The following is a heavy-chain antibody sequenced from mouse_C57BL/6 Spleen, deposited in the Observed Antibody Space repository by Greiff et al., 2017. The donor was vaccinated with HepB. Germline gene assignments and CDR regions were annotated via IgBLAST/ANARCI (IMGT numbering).Heavy chain of an antibody. CDR1: GYAFSSSW. D-gene: IGHD1-1*01. J-gene: IGHJ4*01. CDR2: IYPGDGDT. CDR3: ARDITTVYAMDY. Sequence: QVQLKESGPELVKPGASVKISCKASGYAFSSSWMNWVKQRPGKGLEWIGRIYPGDGDTNYNGKFKGKATLTADKSSSTAYMQLSSLTSEDSAVYFCARDITTVYAMDYWGQGTSVTVSS. V-gene: IGHV1-82*01.